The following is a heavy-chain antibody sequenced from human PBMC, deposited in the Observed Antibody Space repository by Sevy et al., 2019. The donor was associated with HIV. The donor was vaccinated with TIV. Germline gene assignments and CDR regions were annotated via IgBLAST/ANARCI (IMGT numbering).Heavy chain of an antibody. J-gene: IGHJ4*02. V-gene: IGHV3-43*01. CDR3: AKDKGSGWYYFDY. Sequence: GGSLRLSCAASGFTFDDYTMHWVRQAPGKGLEWVSLISWDGGRTYYADSVKGRFTISRDNIKNSLYLQMNSLRTEDTALYYCAKDKGSGWYYFDYWGQGTLVTVSS. D-gene: IGHD6-19*01. CDR2: ISWDGGRT. CDR1: GFTFDDYT.